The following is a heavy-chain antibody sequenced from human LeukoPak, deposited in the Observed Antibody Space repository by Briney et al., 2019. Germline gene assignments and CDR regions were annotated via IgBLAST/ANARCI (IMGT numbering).Heavy chain of an antibody. CDR3: AKRGSSWYYFDY. D-gene: IGHD6-13*01. V-gene: IGHV3-23*01. Sequence: PGGSLRLSCAASGFTFSSYAMNWVRQAPGKGLEWVSAISSSGDNTYYADSVKGRFTISRDNSRNTLYLQMNSLRAEDTAVYYCAKRGSSWYYFDYWDQGTLVTVSS. CDR1: GFTFSSYA. CDR2: ISSSGDNT. J-gene: IGHJ4*02.